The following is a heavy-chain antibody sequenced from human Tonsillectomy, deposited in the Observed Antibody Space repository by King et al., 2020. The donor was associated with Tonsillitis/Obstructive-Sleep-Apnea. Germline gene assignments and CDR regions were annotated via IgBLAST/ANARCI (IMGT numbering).Heavy chain of an antibody. CDR2: ISWNSGSI. J-gene: IGHJ3*02. V-gene: IGHV3-9*01. CDR1: GFMFADYA. CDR3: AKDASSSWYGSTHSFDI. D-gene: IGHD6-13*01. Sequence: VQLVESGGGLVQPGRSLRLSCAASGFMFADYAMHWVRHAPGKGLEWVSSISWNSGSIGYADSVKGRFTISRDNANNAKNSLYLQMNSLRTEDTALYYCAKDASSSWYGSTHSFDIWGHGTTVTVSS.